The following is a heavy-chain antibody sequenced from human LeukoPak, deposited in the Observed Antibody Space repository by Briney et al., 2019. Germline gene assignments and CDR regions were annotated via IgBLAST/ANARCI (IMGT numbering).Heavy chain of an antibody. D-gene: IGHD5-24*01. J-gene: IGHJ4*02. Sequence: GGSLRLSCAASGFTFSSYGMNWVRQAPGKGLEWVSYISRSGSTIYYADSVWGRFTISRDNAKNSLYLQMNSLRDEDTAVYYCVKDGYSPPYFDYWGQGTLVTVSS. CDR1: GFTFSSYG. CDR2: ISRSGSTI. V-gene: IGHV3-48*02. CDR3: VKDGYSPPYFDY.